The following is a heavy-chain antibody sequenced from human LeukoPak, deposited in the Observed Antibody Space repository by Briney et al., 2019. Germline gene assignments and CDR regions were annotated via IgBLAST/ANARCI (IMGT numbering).Heavy chain of an antibody. Sequence: PSETLSLTCTVSGGSISSSSYYWGWIRQPPGKGLEWIGYIYHSGSTYYNPSLKSRVTISVDRSKNQFSLELSSVTAADTAVYYCARDRGGVMTTNWYFDLWGRGTLVTVSS. V-gene: IGHV4-39*07. CDR1: GGSISSSSYY. CDR3: ARDRGGVMTTNWYFDL. CDR2: IYHSGST. D-gene: IGHD4-17*01. J-gene: IGHJ2*01.